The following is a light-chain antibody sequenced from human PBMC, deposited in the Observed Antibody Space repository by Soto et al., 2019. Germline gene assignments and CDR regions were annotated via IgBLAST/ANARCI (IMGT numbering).Light chain of an antibody. CDR3: QQYNSYSLT. J-gene: IGKJ3*01. CDR2: DAS. Sequence: DIQMTQSPSTLSASVGDRVTITCRARQSISSWLAWYQQKPGKAPKLLIYDASSLETGVPSRFSGNGSGTEFTLTISSLQPDDFATYYCQQYNSYSLTFGPGTKVDVK. CDR1: QSISSW. V-gene: IGKV1-5*01.